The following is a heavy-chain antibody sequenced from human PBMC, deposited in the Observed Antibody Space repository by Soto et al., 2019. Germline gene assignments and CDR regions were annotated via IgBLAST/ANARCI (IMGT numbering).Heavy chain of an antibody. J-gene: IGHJ4*02. CDR2: IYASGAT. Sequence: SETLSLTCTVSGGSISTYYWSWVRQPPGGTLEWIGYIYASGATTYNPSLESRVTMSVDMPNNEFSLELTSLTAADTAVYYCARSHSFDGSIYHYYFDFWGQGTLVTVSS. CDR1: GGSISTYY. D-gene: IGHD3-10*01. CDR3: ARSHSFDGSIYHYYFDF. V-gene: IGHV4-59*01.